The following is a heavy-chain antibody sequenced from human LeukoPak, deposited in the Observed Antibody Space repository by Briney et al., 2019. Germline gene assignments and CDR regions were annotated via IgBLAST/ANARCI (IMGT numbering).Heavy chain of an antibody. J-gene: IGHJ4*02. V-gene: IGHV3-21*01. CDR3: AKDGETYYYGSGSYYGHFDY. D-gene: IGHD3-10*01. CDR2: TSTSSSYI. CDR1: GFTFSSYN. Sequence: GGSLRLSCAASGFTFSSYNMNWVRQAPGKGLEWVSSTSTSSSYIYYADSVKGRFTISRDNSKNTLYLQMNSLRAEDTAVYYCAKDGETYYYGSGSYYGHFDYWGQGTLVTVSS.